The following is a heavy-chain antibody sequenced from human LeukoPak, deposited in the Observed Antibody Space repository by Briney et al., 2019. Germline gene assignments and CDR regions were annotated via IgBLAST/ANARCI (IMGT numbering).Heavy chain of an antibody. CDR2: MNPNTGDT. D-gene: IGHD1-26*01. CDR3: TRGSLSGSSRDY. Sequence: ASVKVSCKASGYTFTGYDINWVRQPTGQGLELMGWMNPNTGDTGYAQKFQGRVTMTRNTSIDTAYMELSGLRSEDTAVYYCTRGSLSGSSRDYWGQGTLVTVSS. CDR1: GYTFTGYD. J-gene: IGHJ4*02. V-gene: IGHV1-8*01.